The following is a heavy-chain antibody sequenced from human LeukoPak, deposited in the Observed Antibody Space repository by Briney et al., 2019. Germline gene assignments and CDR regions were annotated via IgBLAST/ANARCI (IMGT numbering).Heavy chain of an antibody. V-gene: IGHV3-23*01. Sequence: SGGSLRLSCAASGFTFSTYNMNWVRQAPGKGLEWVSAISGSGGSTYYADSVKGRFTISRDNSKNTLYLQMNSLRAEDAAVYYCAKRGYSYGLAWGQGTLVTVSS. D-gene: IGHD5-18*01. CDR3: AKRGYSYGLA. CDR1: GFTFSTYN. J-gene: IGHJ5*02. CDR2: ISGSGGST.